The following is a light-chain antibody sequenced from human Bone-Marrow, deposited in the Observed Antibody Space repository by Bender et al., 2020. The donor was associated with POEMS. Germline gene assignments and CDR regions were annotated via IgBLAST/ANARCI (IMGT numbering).Light chain of an antibody. CDR1: SSDVGAYNL. V-gene: IGLV2-14*02. CDR3: SSYTSTSTVV. Sequence: QSALTQPASVSGSPGQSITISCTGASSDVGAYNLVSWYQQHPGKAPKLLIYEVRKRPSGVSNRFSGSKSGNTASLTISGLQAEDEADFYCSSYTSTSTVVFGGGTKLTVL. J-gene: IGLJ2*01. CDR2: EVR.